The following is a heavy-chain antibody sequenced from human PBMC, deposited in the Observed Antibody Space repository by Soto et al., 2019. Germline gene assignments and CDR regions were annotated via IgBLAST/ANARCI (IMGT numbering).Heavy chain of an antibody. Sequence: SETLSLTCTVSGASISSYYWSWIRQPPGKGLEWIGYVYYSGSTNYNPSLKSRVTISVDTSKNQFSLKLSSVTAADTAVYYCARRYSSAFDIWGQGTMVTVSS. J-gene: IGHJ3*02. CDR1: GASISSYY. CDR2: VYYSGST. D-gene: IGHD6-13*01. CDR3: ARRYSSAFDI. V-gene: IGHV4-59*08.